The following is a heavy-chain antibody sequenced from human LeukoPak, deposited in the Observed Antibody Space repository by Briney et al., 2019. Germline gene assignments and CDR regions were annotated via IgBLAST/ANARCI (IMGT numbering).Heavy chain of an antibody. CDR1: GTSISSSSYY. Sequence: PSETLSLTCTVPGTSISSSSYYWGWIRQPPGKGLEWIGSIYYSRGNTYYNPSLKSRVTISVDTSKNQFSLKLSSVTAADTAVYYCARLYSSSFPLYWGQGTLVTVSS. CDR2: IYYSRGNT. CDR3: ARLYSSSFPLY. J-gene: IGHJ4*02. V-gene: IGHV4-39*01. D-gene: IGHD6-6*01.